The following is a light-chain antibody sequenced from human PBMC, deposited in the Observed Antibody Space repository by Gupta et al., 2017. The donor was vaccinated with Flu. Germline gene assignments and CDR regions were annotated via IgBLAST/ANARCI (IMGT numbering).Light chain of an antibody. J-gene: IGKJ2*01. CDR1: QSVSSY. V-gene: IGKV3-11*01. CDR3: QQRSNWPT. CDR2: DAS. Sequence: IVLTQSAATLSLSPGERATLSCRASQSVSSYLAWYQQKPGQAPRLLIYDASNRATGIPARFSGSGSGTDFTLTISSLEPEDFAVYYCQQRSNWPTFGQGTKLEIK.